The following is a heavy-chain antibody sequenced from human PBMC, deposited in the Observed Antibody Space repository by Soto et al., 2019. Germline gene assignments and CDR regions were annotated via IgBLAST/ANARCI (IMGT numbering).Heavy chain of an antibody. Sequence: EEQLLESGGGVVQPGGSLRLSCAASGPTFRSYAMPWVRQTPGKGLEWVSTVSNSGGFTYYAEYVKGRLTISRDNSKNTVYLELNNVRVYSTAVYFCARAGGYDYDICVDFSYLAVWGQGPLVTVSS. J-gene: IGHJ4*02. CDR3: ARAGGYDYDICVDFSYLAV. CDR2: VSNSGGFT. V-gene: IGHV3-23*01. D-gene: IGHD3-22*01. CDR1: GPTFRSYA.